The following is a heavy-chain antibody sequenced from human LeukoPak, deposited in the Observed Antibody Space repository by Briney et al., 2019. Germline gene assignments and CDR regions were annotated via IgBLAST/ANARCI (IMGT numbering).Heavy chain of an antibody. Sequence: GGSLRLSCEASGFTLSTYSMSWVRQAPGKGLEWVSASSSDGATHYANSVKGRFTVSRDNSKNTVYLQMTSLRAEDTAVYYCAKFLPTHIVVANYYFDYWGQGTLVTVSS. V-gene: IGHV3-23*01. CDR3: AKFLPTHIVVANYYFDY. J-gene: IGHJ4*02. D-gene: IGHD2-21*01. CDR1: GFTLSTYS. CDR2: SSSDGAT.